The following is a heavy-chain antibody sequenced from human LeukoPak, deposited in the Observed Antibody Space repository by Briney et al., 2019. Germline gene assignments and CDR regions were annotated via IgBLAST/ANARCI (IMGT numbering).Heavy chain of an antibody. Sequence: GGSLRLSCATSGFTFVDYGLSWVRRAPGKGLEWLCAINWNGAITDYADSVRGRFTISRDNAKNSLYLQMDSLRAEDTAVYYCARAPWLGGDAFGIWGQGTMVTVSS. D-gene: IGHD6-19*01. CDR3: ARAPWLGGDAFGI. CDR2: INWNGAIT. V-gene: IGHV3-20*04. J-gene: IGHJ3*02. CDR1: GFTFVDYG.